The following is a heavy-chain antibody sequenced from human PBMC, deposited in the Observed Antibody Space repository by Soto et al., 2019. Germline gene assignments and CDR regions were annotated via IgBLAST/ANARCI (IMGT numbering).Heavy chain of an antibody. CDR2: IYYSGST. CDR3: ARAAPSSYYYYGSGRARGGFFDY. CDR1: GGSISSGGYY. J-gene: IGHJ4*02. D-gene: IGHD3-10*01. V-gene: IGHV4-31*03. Sequence: SETLSLTCTVSGGSISSGGYYWSWIRQHPGKGLEWIGYIYYSGSTYYNPSLKSRVTISVDTSKNQFSLKLSSVTAADTAVYYCARAAPSSYYYYGSGRARGGFFDYWGQGTLVTVSS.